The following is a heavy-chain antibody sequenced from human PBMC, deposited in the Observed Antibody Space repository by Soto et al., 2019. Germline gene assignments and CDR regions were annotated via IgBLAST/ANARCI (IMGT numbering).Heavy chain of an antibody. CDR3: ETEKDSSSSPWFDP. V-gene: IGHV1-24*01. CDR2: FDPEDGET. Sequence: GASVKVSCKVSGYTLTELSMHWVRQAPGKGLEWMGGFDPEDGETIYAQKFQGRVTMTEDTSTDTAYMELSSLRSEDTAVYYCETEKDSSSSPWFDPWGQGTLVTVSS. D-gene: IGHD6-6*01. CDR1: GYTLTELS. J-gene: IGHJ5*02.